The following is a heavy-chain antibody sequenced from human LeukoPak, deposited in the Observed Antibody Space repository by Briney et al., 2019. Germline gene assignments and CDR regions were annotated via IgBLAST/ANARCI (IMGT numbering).Heavy chain of an antibody. CDR1: GDSFSSVDYY. D-gene: IGHD6-19*01. CDR3: ARPYTSGYRGAFNI. Sequence: SETLSLTCTVSGDSFSSVDYYWGWIRQPPGKGLDWIGNIYYSGSTNYNPSLKSRVTISVDTSKNQFSLKLSSMTAADTAVYYCARPYTSGYRGAFNIWGQGTMVTVSS. CDR2: IYYSGST. J-gene: IGHJ3*02. V-gene: IGHV4-61*08.